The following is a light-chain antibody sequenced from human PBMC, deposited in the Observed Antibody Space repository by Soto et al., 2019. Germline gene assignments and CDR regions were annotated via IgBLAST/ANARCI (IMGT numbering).Light chain of an antibody. CDR2: AAS. J-gene: IGKJ4*01. Sequence: DIQMTQSPSSVSASVGDRVTITCRASQDISRWVTWYQQKPGKAPRILIYAASSLQSGVPLRFSGSGSGTEFTLTISILLPEDFATYYCQQASSFPPLTFGGGTKVEIK. CDR1: QDISRW. CDR3: QQASSFPPLT. V-gene: IGKV1D-12*01.